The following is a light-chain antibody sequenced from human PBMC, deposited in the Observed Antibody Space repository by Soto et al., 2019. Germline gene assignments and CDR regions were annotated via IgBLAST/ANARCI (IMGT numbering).Light chain of an antibody. Sequence: IVFTPSPSTLSLSPGERGTLSCWASQSVSNNYLAWYQQKPGQAPRLLIYGASNRATGIPDRFSGSGSGTDFTLTISRLEPEDFAVYYCQQYGSSGTFGQGTKVDI. CDR1: QSVSNNY. CDR3: QQYGSSGT. J-gene: IGKJ1*01. CDR2: GAS. V-gene: IGKV3-20*01.